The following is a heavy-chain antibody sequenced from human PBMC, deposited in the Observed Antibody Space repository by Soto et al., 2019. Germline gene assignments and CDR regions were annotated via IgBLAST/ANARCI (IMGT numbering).Heavy chain of an antibody. J-gene: IGHJ4*02. Sequence: GGSLRLSCAASGFNFSSFGMHWVRQAPGKGLEWVALMSYDGSSKYYQDSMKGRFTISRDKSKNTLYLQMSSLRVEDTAVYYCAKDRGWSSADLEYWGQGTLVTVSS. CDR1: GFNFSSFG. CDR2: MSYDGSSK. CDR3: AKDRGWSSADLEY. D-gene: IGHD6-19*01. V-gene: IGHV3-30*18.